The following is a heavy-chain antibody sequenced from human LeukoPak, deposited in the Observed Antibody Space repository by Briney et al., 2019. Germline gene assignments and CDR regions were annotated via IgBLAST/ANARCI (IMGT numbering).Heavy chain of an antibody. CDR1: GGSISSGRYY. CDR2: IYHTGNT. D-gene: IGHD2-2*01. J-gene: IGHJ4*02. V-gene: IGHV4-30-2*01. CDR3: VRHVTITYAHFDS. Sequence: SQTLSLTCTVSGGSISSGRYYWSWIRQPPGKGLEWIGFIYHTGNTHYNPSLKPRVTISVDRSKNQFSLRLNSVTAADTAVYYCVRHVTITYAHFDSWGQGVPVTVSS.